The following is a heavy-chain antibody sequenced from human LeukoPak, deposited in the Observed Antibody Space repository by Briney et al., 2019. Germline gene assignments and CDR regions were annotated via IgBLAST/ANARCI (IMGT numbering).Heavy chain of an antibody. Sequence: SETLSLTCAVYGGSFSGYYWSWIRQPPGKGLEWIGEINHSGSTNYNPSLKSRVTISVDTSKNQFSLKLSSVTAADTAVYYCERGRRARPIAARPSWFDPWGQGTLVTVSS. V-gene: IGHV4-34*01. CDR1: GGSFSGYY. J-gene: IGHJ5*02. D-gene: IGHD6-6*01. CDR2: INHSGST. CDR3: ERGRRARPIAARPSWFDP.